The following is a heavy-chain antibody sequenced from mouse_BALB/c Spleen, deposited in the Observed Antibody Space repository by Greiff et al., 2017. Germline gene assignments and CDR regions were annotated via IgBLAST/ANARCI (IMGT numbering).Heavy chain of an antibody. CDR1: GYSITSGYY. CDR3: AREDSSGYVLYAMDY. Sequence: EVKLMESGPGLVKPSQSLSLTCSVTGYSITSGYYWNWIRQFPGNKLEWMGYISYDGSNNYNPSLKNRISITRDTSKNQFFLKLNSVTTEDTATYYCAREDSSGYVLYAMDYWGQGTSVTVSS. J-gene: IGHJ4*01. CDR2: ISYDGSN. V-gene: IGHV3-6*02. D-gene: IGHD3-2*01.